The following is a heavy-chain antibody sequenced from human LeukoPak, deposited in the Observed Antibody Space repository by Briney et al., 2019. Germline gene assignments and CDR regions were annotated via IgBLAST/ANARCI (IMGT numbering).Heavy chain of an antibody. D-gene: IGHD3-10*01. Sequence: PGGSLRLSCAASGFTFNTYWMSWVRQAPGKGLEWVANIKQDGSEKFYVDAVEGRFTISRENARNSLYLQMNSLRAEDTAVYYCVRLRKSGSYYNTFDPWGQGPLVTVLS. CDR3: VRLRKSGSYYNTFDP. J-gene: IGHJ5*02. CDR2: IKQDGSEK. CDR1: GFTFNTYW. V-gene: IGHV3-7*01.